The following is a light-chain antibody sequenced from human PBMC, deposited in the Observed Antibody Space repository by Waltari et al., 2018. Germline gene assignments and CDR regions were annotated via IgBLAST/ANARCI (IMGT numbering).Light chain of an antibody. CDR3: QQYYSIPYT. V-gene: IGKV4-1*01. CDR1: SLLHSSNNECY. CDR2: WAA. Sequence: SLLHSSNNECYLAGYQQIPGQSPKLLVHWAATRESGVPDRFSGSGSGREFTLTISSLQAEDVAVYYCQQYYSIPYTFGQGTRLEIK. J-gene: IGKJ2*01.